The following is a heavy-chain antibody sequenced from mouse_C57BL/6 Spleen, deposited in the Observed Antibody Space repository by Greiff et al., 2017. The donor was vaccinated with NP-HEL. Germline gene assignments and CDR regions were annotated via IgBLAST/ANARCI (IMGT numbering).Heavy chain of an antibody. CDR1: GYTFTDYN. CDR2: INPNNGGT. CDR3: ARRERGYFDY. J-gene: IGHJ2*01. V-gene: IGHV1-22*01. Sequence: EVQVVESGPELVKPGATVKMSCKASGYTFTDYNMHWVKQSHGKSLEWIGYINPNNGGTSYNQKFKGKATLTVNKSSSTAYMELRSLTSEDSAVYYCARRERGYFDYWGQGTTLTVSS.